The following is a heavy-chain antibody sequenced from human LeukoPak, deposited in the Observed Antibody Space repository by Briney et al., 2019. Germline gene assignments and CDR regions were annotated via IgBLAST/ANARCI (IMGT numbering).Heavy chain of an antibody. V-gene: IGHV5-51*01. D-gene: IGHD5-12*01. CDR3: ARHWGSGGYDFNAFDI. CDR1: GYSVTSYW. Sequence: GESLKISCKGSGYSVTSYWIGWVRQMPGKGLECLGVIYPGDPDTRYSPSFQGQVTISADKSISTAYLQWSSLKASDTAMYYCARHWGSGGYDFNAFDIWGQGTMVTVSS. J-gene: IGHJ3*02. CDR2: IYPGDPDT.